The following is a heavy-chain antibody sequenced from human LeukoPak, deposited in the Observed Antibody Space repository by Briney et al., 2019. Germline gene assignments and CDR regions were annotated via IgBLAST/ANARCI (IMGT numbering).Heavy chain of an antibody. J-gene: IGHJ4*02. V-gene: IGHV3-33*01. CDR2: IWYDGSNK. D-gene: IGHD3-10*01. CDR3: ARDPESYGSGSLFDY. CDR1: GFTFSSYG. Sequence: QPGGSLRLSCAASGFTFSSYGMHWVRQAPGKGLEWLAVIWYDGSNKYYADSVKGRFTISRDNSKNTLYLQMNSLRAEDTAVYYCARDPESYGSGSLFDYWGQGTLVTVSS.